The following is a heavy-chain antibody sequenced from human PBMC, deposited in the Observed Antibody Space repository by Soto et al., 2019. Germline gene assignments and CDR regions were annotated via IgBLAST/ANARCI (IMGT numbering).Heavy chain of an antibody. Sequence: PSETLSLTXTVSGGSISSSSYYWGWIRQPPGKGLEWIGSIYYSGSTYYNPSLKSRVTISVDTSKNQFSLKLCSVTAADTTVYYCASEVIVVAGGWFDPWGQGTLVTVSS. J-gene: IGHJ5*02. CDR3: ASEVIVVAGGWFDP. CDR2: IYYSGST. V-gene: IGHV4-39*01. CDR1: GGSISSSSYY. D-gene: IGHD3-22*01.